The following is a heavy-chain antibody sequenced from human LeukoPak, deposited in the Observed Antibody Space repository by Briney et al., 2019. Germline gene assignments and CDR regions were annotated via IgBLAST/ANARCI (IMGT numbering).Heavy chain of an antibody. CDR3: ARRIVVVPAAIEGFDY. CDR1: GGSIAGYY. D-gene: IGHD2-2*01. J-gene: IGHJ4*02. V-gene: IGHV4-59*08. CDR2: IYYSGSA. Sequence: PSETLSLTCTVSGGSIAGYYWSWIRQPPGKGLEWIGYIYYSGSANYNPSLKSRVTISVDTSKNQFSLKLSSVTAADTAVYYCARRIVVVPAAIEGFDYWGQGTLVTVSS.